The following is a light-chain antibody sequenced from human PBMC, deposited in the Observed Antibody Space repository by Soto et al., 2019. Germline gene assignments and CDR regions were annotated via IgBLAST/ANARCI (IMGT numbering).Light chain of an antibody. CDR2: DAS. V-gene: IGKV3-11*01. CDR3: QQRSNWPPNT. CDR1: QSVSSY. Sequence: EIVLTQSPATLSLSPGERATLSCRASQSVSSYLAWYQQKPGQAPRLLIHDASNRATGIPARFSGSGSGTDFTLTISSLEPEDFAVYYCQQRSNWPPNTFGQGTKV. J-gene: IGKJ1*01.